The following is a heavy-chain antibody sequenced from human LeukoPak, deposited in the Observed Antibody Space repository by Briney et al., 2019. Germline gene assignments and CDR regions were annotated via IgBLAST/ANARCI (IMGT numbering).Heavy chain of an antibody. CDR2: ISGSGGST. Sequence: GGSLRLSCAASGFTFSSYAMSWVRQAPGKGLEWVSAISGSGGSTYYVDSVKGRFTISRDNSKNTLYLQMNSLRAEDTAVYYCAKDAPMYYYDSSGYADEGDYWGQGTLVTVSS. V-gene: IGHV3-23*01. J-gene: IGHJ4*02. D-gene: IGHD3-22*01. CDR1: GFTFSSYA. CDR3: AKDAPMYYYDSSGYADEGDY.